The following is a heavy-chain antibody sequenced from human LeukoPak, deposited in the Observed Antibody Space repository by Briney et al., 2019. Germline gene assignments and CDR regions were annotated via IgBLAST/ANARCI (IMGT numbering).Heavy chain of an antibody. V-gene: IGHV3-30*02. CDR2: IRYDGSNK. CDR3: ARDREADIDY. Sequence: GGSLRLSCAASGFTFSSYGMHWVRQAPGKGLEWVGFIRYDGSNKYYADSVKGRFTISRDNAKNSLYLQMNSLRAEDTAVYYCARDREADIDYWGQGTLVTVSS. D-gene: IGHD6-13*01. J-gene: IGHJ4*02. CDR1: GFTFSSYG.